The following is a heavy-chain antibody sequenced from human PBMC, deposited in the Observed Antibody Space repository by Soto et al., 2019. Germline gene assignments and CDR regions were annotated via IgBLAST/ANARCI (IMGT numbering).Heavy chain of an antibody. V-gene: IGHV3-30-3*01. J-gene: IGHJ4*02. Sequence: QVQLVESGGGVVPPGGSLRVSCVVSGFTFNSYNMHWVRQAPGAGLEWVAVISFDGANTFYADSVKGRFTIPRDTSRDTLDRQRSRLRVEDTAVYYCARDGYKRGGLDYWGQGTLGSVSS. CDR2: ISFDGANT. CDR3: ARDGYKRGGLDY. D-gene: IGHD6-25*01. CDR1: GFTFNSYN.